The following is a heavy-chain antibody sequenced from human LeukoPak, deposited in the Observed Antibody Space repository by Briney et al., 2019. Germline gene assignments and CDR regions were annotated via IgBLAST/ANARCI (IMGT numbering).Heavy chain of an antibody. D-gene: IGHD3-22*01. J-gene: IGHJ4*02. CDR2: INPSGGST. CDR1: GYTFTSYY. V-gene: IGHV1-46*01. Sequence: ASVKVSCKASGYTFTSYYMHWVRQAPGQGLEWMGIINPSGGSTSYAQKFQGRVTITADKSTSTAYMELSSLRSEDTAVYYCARATYYYDSSGYYQPIDYWGQGTLVTVSS. CDR3: ARATYYYDSSGYYQPIDY.